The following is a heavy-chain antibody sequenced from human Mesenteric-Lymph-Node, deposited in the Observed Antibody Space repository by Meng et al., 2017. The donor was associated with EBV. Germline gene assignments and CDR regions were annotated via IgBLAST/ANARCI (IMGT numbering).Heavy chain of an antibody. CDR3: AALGSFASSIDP. J-gene: IGHJ5*02. Sequence: QVQLSEWGAGLLKPAGTLSLTRDIYGDTFRYYNWTWIRQPPGKGLEWIGEVNHAGTTIYNTSLESRVTISADTTKNHFSLKLTSGTAADTAVYFCAALGSFASSIDPWGQGTLVTVSS. CDR2: VNHAGTT. D-gene: IGHD3-16*01. V-gene: IGHV4-34*08. CDR1: GDTFRYYN.